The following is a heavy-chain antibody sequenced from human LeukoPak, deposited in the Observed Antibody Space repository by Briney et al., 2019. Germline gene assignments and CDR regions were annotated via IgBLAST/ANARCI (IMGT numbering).Heavy chain of an antibody. Sequence: GGSLRLSCAASGFTFSSYGMHWVRQAPGKGLEWVAVIWYDGSNKYYADSVKGRFTISRDNSKNTLYLQMNSLRAEDTAVYYCARDYYDSSGYYYFDYWGQGTLVTVSS. CDR1: GFTFSSYG. J-gene: IGHJ4*02. CDR3: ARDYYDSSGYYYFDY. CDR2: IWYDGSNK. D-gene: IGHD3-22*01. V-gene: IGHV3-33*01.